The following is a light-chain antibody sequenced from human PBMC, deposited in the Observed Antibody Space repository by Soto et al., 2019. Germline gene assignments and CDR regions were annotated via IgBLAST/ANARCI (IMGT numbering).Light chain of an antibody. CDR2: GAS. J-gene: IGKJ2*01. Sequence: EIVLTQSPGTLSLSPGERATLSCRASQSVSSSYLAWYQQKPGQAPRLLIYGASSRATGIPDRFSGSGSGTDFTLTISRLEPEDFAVDYCQRYGSSSYTFGQGTKLEIK. CDR3: QRYGSSSYT. V-gene: IGKV3-20*01. CDR1: QSVSSSY.